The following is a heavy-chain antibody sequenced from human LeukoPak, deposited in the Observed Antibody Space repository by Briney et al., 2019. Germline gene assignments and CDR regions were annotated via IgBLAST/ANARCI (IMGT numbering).Heavy chain of an antibody. Sequence: ASVKVSCKASGYTFTSYDINWVRQAPGQGLEWMGWISAYNGNTNYAQKLQGRVTMTTDTSTSTAYMELRSLRSDDTAVYYRARILGYCSGGSCYYAFDIWGQGTMVTVSS. V-gene: IGHV1-18*01. D-gene: IGHD2-15*01. CDR3: ARILGYCSGGSCYYAFDI. CDR2: ISAYNGNT. J-gene: IGHJ3*02. CDR1: GYTFTSYD.